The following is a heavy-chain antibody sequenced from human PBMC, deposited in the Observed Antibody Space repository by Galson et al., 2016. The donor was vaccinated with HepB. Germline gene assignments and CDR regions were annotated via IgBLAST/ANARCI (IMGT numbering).Heavy chain of an antibody. CDR3: ARQGYNILTGYINYFDY. CDR1: GGSISSSSYY. V-gene: IGHV4-39*01. J-gene: IGHJ4*02. Sequence: TVSGGSISSSSYYWGWIRQPPGKGLEWIGTIYYSGSTYYNPSLKSRVTISVDTSKNQFSLKLSSVTAADTAMYYCARQGYNILTGYINYFDYWGQGTLVTVSS. D-gene: IGHD3-9*01. CDR2: IYYSGST.